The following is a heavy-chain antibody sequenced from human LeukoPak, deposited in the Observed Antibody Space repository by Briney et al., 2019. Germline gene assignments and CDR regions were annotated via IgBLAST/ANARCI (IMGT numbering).Heavy chain of an antibody. CDR3: ARLNYDSSGYYSRYYYYYGMDV. CDR1: GGSVSSDSYY. CDR2: IYYSGST. D-gene: IGHD3-22*01. J-gene: IGHJ6*02. Sequence: SETLSLTCTVSGGSVSSDSYYWSWIRQPPGKGLEWIGYIYYSGSTNYNPSLKSRVTISVDTSKNQFSLKLSSVTAADTAVYYCARLNYDSSGYYSRYYYYYGMDVWGQGTTVTVSS. V-gene: IGHV4-61*01.